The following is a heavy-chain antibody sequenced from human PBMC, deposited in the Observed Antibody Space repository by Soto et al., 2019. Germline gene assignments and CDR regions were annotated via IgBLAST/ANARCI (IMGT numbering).Heavy chain of an antibody. CDR2: INPSGGST. V-gene: IGHV1-46*01. J-gene: IGHJ4*02. CDR1: GYTFTSYY. D-gene: IGHD1-26*01. Sequence: ASVKVSCKASGYTFTSYYMHWVRQAPGQGLEWMGIINPSGGSTSYAQKFQGRVTMTRDTSTSTVYMELGSLRSEDTAVYYCARDAGATTGLDYWGQGTLVTVSS. CDR3: ARDAGATTGLDY.